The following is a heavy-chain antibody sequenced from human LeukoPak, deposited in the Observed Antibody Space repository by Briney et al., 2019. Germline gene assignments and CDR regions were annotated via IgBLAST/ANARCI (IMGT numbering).Heavy chain of an antibody. Sequence: PGGSLRLSCAASGFTFRSYAMTWVRQAPGKGLEWVSTINYGGTFYAESAKGRFTISRDNSKNTLYLQMNSLRAEDTAVYYCSKDHTGGDYRVRSEGYWGQGALVTVTS. CDR2: INYGGT. CDR1: GFTFRSYA. J-gene: IGHJ4*02. CDR3: SKDHTGGDYRVRSEGY. V-gene: IGHV3-23*01. D-gene: IGHD3-10*01.